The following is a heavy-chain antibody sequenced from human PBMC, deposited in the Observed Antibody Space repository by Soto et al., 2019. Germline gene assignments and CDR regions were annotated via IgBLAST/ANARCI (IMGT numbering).Heavy chain of an antibody. J-gene: IGHJ4*02. CDR2: TSYDGKNK. CDR1: GFTFSNFA. Sequence: QVHLVESGGGVVQPGGSLRLSCAASGFTFSNFAMHWVRQAPGKGLEWVAVTSYDGKNKDYADSVKGLFTISRDNSKNTLFLQMNSLRPEDTAVYYCARERAIAATGTFYYWGQGTLVTVSS. CDR3: ARERAIAATGTFYY. D-gene: IGHD6-13*01. V-gene: IGHV3-30*04.